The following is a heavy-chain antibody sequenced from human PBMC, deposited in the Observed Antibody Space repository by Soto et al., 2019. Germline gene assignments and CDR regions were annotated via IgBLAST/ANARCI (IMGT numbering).Heavy chain of an antibody. D-gene: IGHD4-17*01. J-gene: IGHJ5*02. CDR1: GFTFSSYA. CDR2: ISGSGGST. V-gene: IGHV3-23*01. Sequence: LRLSCAASGFTFSSYAMSWVRQAPGKGLEWVSAISGSGGSTYYADSVKGRFTISRDNSKNTLYLQMNSLRAEDTAVYYCAKRPTVVMIGCWFDPWGQGTLVTVSS. CDR3: AKRPTVVMIGCWFDP.